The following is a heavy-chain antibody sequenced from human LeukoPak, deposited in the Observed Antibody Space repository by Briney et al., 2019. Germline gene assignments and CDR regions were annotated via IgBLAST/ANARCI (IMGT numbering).Heavy chain of an antibody. CDR2: ISGSGGST. CDR1: GITLYNHA. J-gene: IGHJ4*02. D-gene: IGHD6-13*01. CDR3: AKDPRTNIAAAGNDY. V-gene: IGHV3-23*01. Sequence: GSPRTSRATSGITLYNHAMNLVPQASREGPEWVLAISGSGGSTYYADSVKGRFTISRDNSKNTLYLQMNSLGAEDTAVYYCAKDPRTNIAAAGNDYWGQGTLVTVSS.